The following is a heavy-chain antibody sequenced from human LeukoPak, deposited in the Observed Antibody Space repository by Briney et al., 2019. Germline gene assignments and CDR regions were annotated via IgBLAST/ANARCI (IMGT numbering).Heavy chain of an antibody. Sequence: GRSLRLSCAASGFTFDSYGMHWVRQAPGKGLEWVSAISGSGGSTYYADSVKGRFTISRDNAKNSLYLQMNSLRAEDTALYYCAKGSMIVVVYGAFDIWGQGTMVTVSS. V-gene: IGHV3-23*01. J-gene: IGHJ3*02. CDR3: AKGSMIVVVYGAFDI. CDR2: ISGSGGST. D-gene: IGHD3-22*01. CDR1: GFTFDSYG.